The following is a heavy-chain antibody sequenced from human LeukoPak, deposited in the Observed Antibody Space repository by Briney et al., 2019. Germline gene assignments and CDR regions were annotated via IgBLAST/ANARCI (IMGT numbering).Heavy chain of an antibody. CDR2: FYNSGGS. D-gene: IGHD3-16*01. J-gene: IGHJ4*02. V-gene: IGHV4-59*01. CDR3: TRGAGWLIDY. CDR1: GGSISDYY. Sequence: KPSETLSLTCTVSGGSISDYYRGWIRQPPGKGLEWIGYFYNSGGSTYNPSLKSRVTISVDTSKEQFSLKVNSVTAADTAVYYCTRGAGWLIDYWGQGILVTVSS.